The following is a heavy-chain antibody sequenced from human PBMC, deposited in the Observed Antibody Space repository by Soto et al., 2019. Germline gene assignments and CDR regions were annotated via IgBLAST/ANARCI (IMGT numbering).Heavy chain of an antibody. CDR1: GFSFHSYA. V-gene: IGHV3-23*01. CDR2: IVGSGGGT. Sequence: EVQLLESGGGLAQPGGSLRLSCAASGFSFHSYAMNWVRQAPGKGLEWVSGIVGSGGGTYYADSVKGRFTISRDNSKKTVDLQITSLRAEDTAVYYCAKDRSWQLAYFDSCGQGTLVTVSS. J-gene: IGHJ4*02. CDR3: AKDRSWQLAYFDS. D-gene: IGHD6-6*01.